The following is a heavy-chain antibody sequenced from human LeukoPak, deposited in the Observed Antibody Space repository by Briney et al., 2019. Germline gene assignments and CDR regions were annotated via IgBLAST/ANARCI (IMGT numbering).Heavy chain of an antibody. CDR1: GFTFSSYG. CDR2: ISGSGGST. J-gene: IGHJ4*02. CDR3: ARDSYGSGSYYGY. V-gene: IGHV3-23*01. Sequence: GGTLRLSCAASGFTFSSYGMSWVRQAPGKGLEWVSAISGSGGSTYYADSVKGRFTISRDNSKNTLYLQMNSLRAEDTAVYYCARDSYGSGSYYGYWGQGTLVTVSS. D-gene: IGHD3-10*01.